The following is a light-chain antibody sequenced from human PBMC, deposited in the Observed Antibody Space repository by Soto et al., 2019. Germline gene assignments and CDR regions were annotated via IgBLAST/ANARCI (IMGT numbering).Light chain of an antibody. Sequence: QSVLTQPPLVSGAPGQRVTISCTGSSSNIGAGYDVHWYQQLPGTAPKLLIYGNSNRPSGVPDRFSGSKSGTSASLAITGLQAEDEADYYCQSYDSSLSGFYVFGTGTKVTVL. CDR1: SSNIGAGYD. CDR3: QSYDSSLSGFYV. J-gene: IGLJ1*01. CDR2: GNS. V-gene: IGLV1-40*01.